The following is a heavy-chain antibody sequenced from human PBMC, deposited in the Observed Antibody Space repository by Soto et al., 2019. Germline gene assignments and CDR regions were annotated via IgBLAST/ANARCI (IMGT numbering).Heavy chain of an antibody. J-gene: IGHJ6*02. CDR2: ISSSSSYI. Sequence: GGSLILSCAASGFTFSSYSMNWVRQAPGKGLEWVSSISSSSSYIYYADSVKGRFTISRDNAKNSLYLQMNSLRAEDTAVYYCARDFSNNLSAYTYYYGMDVWGQGTTVTVSS. V-gene: IGHV3-21*01. CDR1: GFTFSSYS. CDR3: ARDFSNNLSAYTYYYGMDV. D-gene: IGHD3-3*02.